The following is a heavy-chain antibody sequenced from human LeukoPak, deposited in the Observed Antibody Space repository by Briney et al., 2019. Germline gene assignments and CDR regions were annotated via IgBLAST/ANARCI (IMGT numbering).Heavy chain of an antibody. Sequence: SQTLSLTCALSGDILSSNSAAWSWIRQSRSRGLEWLESTFYTSKSYNAYPVSLKSRITILPDTSKNQFSLHLNSVPPEDTAVYYCARDFGGTAPYYFDYWGQGTLVT. V-gene: IGHV6-1*01. CDR2: TFYTSKSYN. J-gene: IGHJ4*02. D-gene: IGHD2-15*01. CDR1: GDILSSNSAA. CDR3: ARDFGGTAPYYFDY.